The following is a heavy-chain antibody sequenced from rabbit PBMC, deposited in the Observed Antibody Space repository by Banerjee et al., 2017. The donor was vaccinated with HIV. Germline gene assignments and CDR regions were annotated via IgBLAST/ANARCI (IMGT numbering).Heavy chain of an antibody. Sequence: QEQLEESGGDLVKPEGSLTLTCTASGFTISSRYYMCWVRQAPGKGLEWIACIYAGDGNTYYASWAKGRFTISRSTSLNTVDLKMTSLTVADTATYFCARVTAHYRAFNLWGQGTLVTVS. CDR3: ARVTAHYRAFNL. J-gene: IGHJ4*01. D-gene: IGHD1-1*01. CDR2: IYAGDGNT. CDR1: GFTISSRYY. V-gene: IGHV1S43*01.